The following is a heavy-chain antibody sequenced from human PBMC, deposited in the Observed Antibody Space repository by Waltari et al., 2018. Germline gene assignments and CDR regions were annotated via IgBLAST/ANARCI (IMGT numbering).Heavy chain of an antibody. V-gene: IGHV1-69*01. CDR2: ISPSLGTA. CDR1: GGTFSSYA. Sequence: QVQLVQSGAEVKKPGSSVKVSCKASGGTFSSYAISWVRQAPGQGLEWMGGISPSLGTANYAQKFQGRVTITADESTSTAYMELSSLRSEDTAVYYCARGYYYDSSGYYWGGGMDVWGQGTTVTVSS. CDR3: ARGYYYDSSGYYWGGGMDV. D-gene: IGHD3-22*01. J-gene: IGHJ6*02.